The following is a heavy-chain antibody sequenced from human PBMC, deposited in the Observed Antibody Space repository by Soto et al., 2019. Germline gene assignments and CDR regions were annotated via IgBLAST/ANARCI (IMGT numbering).Heavy chain of an antibody. V-gene: IGHV1-2*02. Sequence: ASVKVSCKASGYTFTGDDMHWVRQAPGQGLEWMGWINPNSGGTNYAQKFQGRVTMTRDTSISTAYMELSRLRSDDTAVYYCVRDLDSLYCSSTSCRDYWGQGTLVTVSS. D-gene: IGHD2-2*01. CDR2: INPNSGGT. CDR1: GYTFTGDD. CDR3: VRDLDSLYCSSTSCRDY. J-gene: IGHJ4*02.